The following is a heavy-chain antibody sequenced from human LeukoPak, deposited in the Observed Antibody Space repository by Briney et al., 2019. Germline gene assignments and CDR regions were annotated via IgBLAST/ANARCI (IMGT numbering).Heavy chain of an antibody. Sequence: ASVKVSCKASGYTFTSNYMYWVRQAPGQGLEWMGIINPSGGSTSYAQKFQGRVTITADKSTSTAYMELSSLRSEDTAVYYCAIRYCSGGSCFTGMDVWGQGTTVTVSS. V-gene: IGHV1-46*01. CDR2: INPSGGST. CDR3: AIRYCSGGSCFTGMDV. CDR1: GYTFTSNY. J-gene: IGHJ6*02. D-gene: IGHD2-15*01.